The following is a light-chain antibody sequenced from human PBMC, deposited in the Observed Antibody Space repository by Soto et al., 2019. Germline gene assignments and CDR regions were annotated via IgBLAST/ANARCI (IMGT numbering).Light chain of an antibody. CDR1: SSDVGGYNY. Sequence: QSALTQPASVSGSPGQSITISCTGTSSDVGGYNYVSWYQQHPGKAPKLMIYEVSNRPSGVSNRCSGSKSGNTASLTISGLQAEDEAGYYCSSYTSSSTLVFGTGTKVTVL. CDR2: EVS. V-gene: IGLV2-14*01. CDR3: SSYTSSSTLV. J-gene: IGLJ1*01.